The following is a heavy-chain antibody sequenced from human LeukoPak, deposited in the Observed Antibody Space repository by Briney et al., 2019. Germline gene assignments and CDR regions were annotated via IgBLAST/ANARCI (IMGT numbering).Heavy chain of an antibody. D-gene: IGHD2-2*02. J-gene: IGHJ4*02. V-gene: IGHV3-33*01. CDR2: IWYDGSNK. CDR3: ARGREYCSSTSCYTFDY. Sequence: PGRSLRLSCAASGFTFSSYGMHWVRQAPGKGLEWVAVIWYDGSNKYYADSVKGRFTISRDNSKNTLYLQMNSLRAEDTAVYYCARGREYCSSTSCYTFDYWGQGTLVTVSS. CDR1: GFTFSSYG.